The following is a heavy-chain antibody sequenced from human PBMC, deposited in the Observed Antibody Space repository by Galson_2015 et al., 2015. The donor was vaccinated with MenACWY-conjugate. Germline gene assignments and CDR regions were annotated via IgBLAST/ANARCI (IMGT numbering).Heavy chain of an antibody. Sequence: SLRLSCAASGFTFSSYTMHWVRQTPGKGLEWVALMLYDGSNQYYADSLKGRLTISRDNSKSTLYLQMDSLRAEDTAVYYCARGLIGYSSGPLDFWGQGALVTVSS. D-gene: IGHD6-19*01. CDR2: MLYDGSNQ. CDR3: ARGLIGYSSGPLDF. J-gene: IGHJ4*02. CDR1: GFTFSSYT. V-gene: IGHV3-30*01.